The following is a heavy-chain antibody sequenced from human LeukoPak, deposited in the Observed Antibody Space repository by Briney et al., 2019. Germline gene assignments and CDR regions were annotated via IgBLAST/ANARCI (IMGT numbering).Heavy chain of an antibody. Sequence: SETLSLTCTVSGYSISSGYYWGWIRQPPGQGLEWIGSIYESGSTYYNPSLKSRVTISVDTSKNQFSLKVSSVTAADTAVYYCARAGDYFEYWGQGILVTVSS. J-gene: IGHJ4*02. CDR3: ARAGDYFEY. D-gene: IGHD3-10*01. CDR1: GYSISSGYY. V-gene: IGHV4-38-2*02. CDR2: IYESGST.